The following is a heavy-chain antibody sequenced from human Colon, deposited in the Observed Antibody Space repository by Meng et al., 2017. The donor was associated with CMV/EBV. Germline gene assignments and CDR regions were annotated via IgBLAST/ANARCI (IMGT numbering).Heavy chain of an antibody. V-gene: IGHV4-39*07. D-gene: IGHD6-13*01. J-gene: IGHJ4*02. CDR1: GCSLSSSSYS. Sequence: QDPGPGIGNPSETLSLTVPVSGCSLSSSSYSWGWIRQPPGKGLEWIGSIYYSGSTYYNPSLKSRVTISVDTSKNQFSLKLSSVTAADTAVYYCARAAAAGEYYFDYWGQGTLVTVSS. CDR3: ARAAAAGEYYFDY. CDR2: IYYSGST.